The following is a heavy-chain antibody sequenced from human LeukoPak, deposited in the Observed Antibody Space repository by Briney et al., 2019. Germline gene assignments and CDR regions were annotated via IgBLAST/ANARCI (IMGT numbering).Heavy chain of an antibody. V-gene: IGHV1-8*01. CDR1: GYTFTSYD. D-gene: IGHD4-17*01. CDR3: ARGNVYGDPDSYFDH. Sequence: ASVKVSCKASGYTFTSYDINWVRQATGQGLEWMGCMNPNSGNTDYAQKFRGRVTMTRNTSIRTAYMELNSLTSEDTAVYYCARGNVYGDPDSYFDHWGRGTLVTVSP. CDR2: MNPNSGNT. J-gene: IGHJ2*01.